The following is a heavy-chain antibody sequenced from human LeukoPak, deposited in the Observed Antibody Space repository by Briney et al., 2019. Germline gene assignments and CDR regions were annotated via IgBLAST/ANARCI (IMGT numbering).Heavy chain of an antibody. CDR1: GFTVSSNY. V-gene: IGHV3-66*01. D-gene: IGHD4-23*01. CDR3: ARERTTTVVRYGMDV. J-gene: IGHJ6*02. CDR2: IYSGDNT. Sequence: GGSLRLSCAASGFTVSSNYMNWVRQAPGKGLEWVSIIYSGDNTYYADSVKGRFTISRDNSKNTLYLQMSSLRVEDTAVYYCARERTTTVVRYGMDVWGQGTTVTVSS.